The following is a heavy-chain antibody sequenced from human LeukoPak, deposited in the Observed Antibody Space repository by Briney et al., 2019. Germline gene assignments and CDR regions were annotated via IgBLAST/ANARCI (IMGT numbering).Heavy chain of an antibody. D-gene: IGHD3-22*01. CDR2: INPNSGVT. CDR1: GYTFIGYY. CDR3: ARVPYYYNKDYFDY. Sequence: GASVKVSCKASGYTFIGYYMHWVRQAPGQGLEWMGWINPNSGVTNYAQKFQGRVTMTRDTSITTAYMDLSRLRSDDSAVYYCARVPYYYNKDYFDYWGQGTLVTVSS. J-gene: IGHJ4*02. V-gene: IGHV1-2*02.